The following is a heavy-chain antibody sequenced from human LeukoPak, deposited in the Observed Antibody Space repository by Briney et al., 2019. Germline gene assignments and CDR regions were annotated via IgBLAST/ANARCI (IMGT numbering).Heavy chain of an antibody. V-gene: IGHV3-15*01. CDR2: IKSKTDGGTT. J-gene: IGHJ4*02. CDR1: GFTFSNAW. CDR3: TTDQSDILTGYYAIGGVDY. Sequence: GGSLRLSCAASGFTFSNAWMSWVRQAPGKGLEWVGRIKSKTDGGTTDYAAPVKGRFTISRDDSKNTLYLQMNSLKTEDTAVYYCTTDQSDILTGYYAIGGVDYWGQGTLVTVSS. D-gene: IGHD3-9*01.